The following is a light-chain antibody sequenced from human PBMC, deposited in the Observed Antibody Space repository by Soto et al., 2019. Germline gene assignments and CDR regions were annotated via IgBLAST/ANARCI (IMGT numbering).Light chain of an antibody. Sequence: DIEMTQSPSSLSVSVGDSVTINCRTSQSIATYLAWYQQKPGKVPKLLIYAASSLQSGVPSRFSGSGSGTDFTLTISSLQPEDFATYYCQQSYSTPRTFGQGTKVDIK. V-gene: IGKV1-39*01. CDR2: AAS. CDR3: QQSYSTPRT. CDR1: QSIATY. J-gene: IGKJ1*01.